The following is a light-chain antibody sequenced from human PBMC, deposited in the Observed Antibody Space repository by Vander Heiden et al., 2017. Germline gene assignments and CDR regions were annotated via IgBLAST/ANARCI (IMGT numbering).Light chain of an antibody. J-gene: IGKJ1*01. CDR1: QGIRND. CDR3: LQDYNYPRT. CDR2: AAS. Sequence: AIQMTQSPSYLSASEGDRVTITCRASQGIRNDLGWYQQKPGKAPKLLIYAASSLQSGVPSRFSGSGSGTDFTLTISSPQPEDFATYYCLQDYNYPRTFGQGTKVEIK. V-gene: IGKV1-6*01.